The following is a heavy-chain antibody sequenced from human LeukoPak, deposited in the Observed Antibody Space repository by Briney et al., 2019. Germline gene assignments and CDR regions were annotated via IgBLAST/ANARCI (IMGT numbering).Heavy chain of an antibody. Sequence: SETLSLTCTVSGASISSYYWSWIRQPPGQGLEWIGYIYYSGSTRYNPSLKSRVTISVDTSKNQFSLKLSSVTAADTAVYYCARVGILRFPSNWFDPWGQGTLVTVSS. CDR2: IYYSGST. J-gene: IGHJ5*02. CDR3: ARVGILRFPSNWFDP. V-gene: IGHV4-59*01. D-gene: IGHD3-3*01. CDR1: GASISSYY.